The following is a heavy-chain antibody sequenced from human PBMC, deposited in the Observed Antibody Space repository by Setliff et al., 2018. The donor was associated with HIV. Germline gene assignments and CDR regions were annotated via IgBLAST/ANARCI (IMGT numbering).Heavy chain of an antibody. V-gene: IGHV4-38-2*02. Sequence: SETLSLTCTVSGYSIKNGYYWGWIRQSPGKGLEWIGSIFHTANMQYNPFLKSRVSISVDTSKNQFSLKLNSMTAADTALYYCARDRGYYDSSGHRTGVFDIWGQGTMVTVSS. CDR1: GYSIKNGYY. J-gene: IGHJ3*02. CDR3: ARDRGYYDSSGHRTGVFDI. CDR2: IFHTANM. D-gene: IGHD3-22*01.